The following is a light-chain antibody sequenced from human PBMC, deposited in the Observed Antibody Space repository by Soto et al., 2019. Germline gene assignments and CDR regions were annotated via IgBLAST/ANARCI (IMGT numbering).Light chain of an antibody. Sequence: QSVLTQPPSASGTPGQRVTISCSGSSSNSGSSYVYWYQQLPGTAPKLVIFRNNQRPSGVPDRFSGSKSGTSASLAISGLRSEVEADYYCAGWDASLSGHVVFGGGTKLTVL. CDR1: SSNSGSSY. V-gene: IGLV1-47*01. CDR2: RNN. CDR3: AGWDASLSGHVV. J-gene: IGLJ2*01.